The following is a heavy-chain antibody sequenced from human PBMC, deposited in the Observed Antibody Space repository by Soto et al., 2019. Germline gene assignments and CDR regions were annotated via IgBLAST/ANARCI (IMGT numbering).Heavy chain of an antibody. CDR2: IYNGGGT. V-gene: IGHV3-53*01. D-gene: IGHD6-13*01. CDR1: GFTVSSNY. J-gene: IGHJ5*02. CDR3: ARDASRDSSARGWFDP. Sequence: GGSLRLSCAASGFTVSSNYMSWVRQAPGKGLEWVSVIYNGGGTYYADSVKGRFTLSRDNSKNTLYLQMNNLRAEDTAVYYCARDASRDSSARGWFDPWGPGTLVTV.